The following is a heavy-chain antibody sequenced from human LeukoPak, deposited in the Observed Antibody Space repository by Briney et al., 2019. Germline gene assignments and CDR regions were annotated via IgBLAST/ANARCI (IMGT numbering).Heavy chain of an antibody. CDR2: IIPIFGTA. Sequence: GSSVKVSCKASGGTFSSYAISWVRQAPGQGLEWMGRIIPIFGTANYAQKFQGRVTITTDESTSTAYMEQSSLRSDDTAAYYCATQGRSFLDYWGQGTLVTVSS. CDR3: ATQGRSFLDY. V-gene: IGHV1-69*05. J-gene: IGHJ4*02. CDR1: GGTFSSYA.